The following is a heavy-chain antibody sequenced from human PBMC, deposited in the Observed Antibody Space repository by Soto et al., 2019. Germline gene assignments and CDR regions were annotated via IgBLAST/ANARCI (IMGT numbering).Heavy chain of an antibody. CDR3: ATHRKFFQI. CDR1: DGYIRGGDCS. CDR2: IYNSGST. Sequence: SERLCLTCAFSDGYIRGGDCSWSWIRQPPGKGLEWIGFIYNSGSTYYNSSLKSRVTISVDRSKNHFFLNLTSVTAADTAVYYCATHRKFFQIWGHGTKVT. V-gene: IGHV4-30-2*01. J-gene: IGHJ3*02.